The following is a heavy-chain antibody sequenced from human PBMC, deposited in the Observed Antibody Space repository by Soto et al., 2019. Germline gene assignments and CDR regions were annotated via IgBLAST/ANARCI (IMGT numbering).Heavy chain of an antibody. D-gene: IGHD1-26*01. CDR1: GASITFGGYS. CDR2: INHLETT. V-gene: IGHV4-30-2*01. CDR3: ARGGGSDSFDY. J-gene: IGHJ4*02. Sequence: TLSLTCTVSGASITFGGYSGSWIRQTPGKGLEWIGYINHLETTFYNPSFESRLTLSIDRAKNQLSLKLHSMSAADRAVYFCARGGGSDSFDYWGQGILVTVSS.